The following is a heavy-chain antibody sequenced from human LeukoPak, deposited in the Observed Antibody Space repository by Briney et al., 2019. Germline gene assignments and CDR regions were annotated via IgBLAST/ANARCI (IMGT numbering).Heavy chain of an antibody. D-gene: IGHD2-2*02. Sequence: PSETLSLTCAVSGYSISSGYYWGWIRQPAGKGLEWIGRIYTSGSTNYNPSLKSRVTMSVDTSKNQFSLKLSSVTAADTAVYYCAREDIVVVPAAIEYYYYYMDVWGKGTTVTVSS. J-gene: IGHJ6*03. CDR2: IYTSGST. CDR1: GYSISSGYY. CDR3: AREDIVVVPAAIEYYYYYMDV. V-gene: IGHV4-4*07.